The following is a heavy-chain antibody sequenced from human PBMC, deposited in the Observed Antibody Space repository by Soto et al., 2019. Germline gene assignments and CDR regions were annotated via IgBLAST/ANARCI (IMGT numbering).Heavy chain of an antibody. CDR2: IYPGDSDT. D-gene: IGHD1-20*01. V-gene: IGHV5-51*01. CDR3: ASRITGNPTGRPGLFDY. Sequence: PGESLKISCKGSGYSSTSYWIGWVRQMPGKGLEWMGIIYPGDSDTRYSPSFQGQVTISADKSISTAYLQWSSLKASDTAMYYCASRITGNPTGRPGLFDYWGQGTLVTVSS. CDR1: GYSSTSYW. J-gene: IGHJ4*02.